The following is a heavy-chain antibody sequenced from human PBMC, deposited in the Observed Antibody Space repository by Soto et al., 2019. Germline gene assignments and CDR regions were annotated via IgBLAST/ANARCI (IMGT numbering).Heavy chain of an antibody. CDR1: GYTFTSYG. D-gene: IGHD6-19*01. Sequence: QVQLVQSGAEVKKPGASVKVSCKASGYTFTSYGISWVRQAPGQGLEWMGWISAYNGNTNYAQKLQGRVTMTTDTSTSTADMELRSLRSDDTAVYYCAAGEGSGWYVRPLGYWGQGTLVTVSS. CDR3: AAGEGSGWYVRPLGY. V-gene: IGHV1-18*04. J-gene: IGHJ4*02. CDR2: ISAYNGNT.